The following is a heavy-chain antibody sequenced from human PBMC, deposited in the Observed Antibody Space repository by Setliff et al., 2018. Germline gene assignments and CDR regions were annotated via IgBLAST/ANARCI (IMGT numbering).Heavy chain of an antibody. V-gene: IGHV4-34*01. CDR1: GGSFSGYY. J-gene: IGHJ4*02. CDR3: ARGRYYDSRNFDY. Sequence: PSEILSLTCAVYGGSFSGYYWSWIRQPPGKGLEWIGEINHSGSTNYNPSLKSRVTISVDTSKNQFSLKLSSVTAADTAVYYCARGRYYDSRNFDYWGQGTLVTVSS. CDR2: INHSGST. D-gene: IGHD3-22*01.